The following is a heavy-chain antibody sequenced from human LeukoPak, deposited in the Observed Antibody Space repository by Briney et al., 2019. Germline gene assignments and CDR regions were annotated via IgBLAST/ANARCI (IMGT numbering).Heavy chain of an antibody. Sequence: GGPLRLSCAAAGFTFSSYWMSWVRQAPGKGLEWVAIIKQGGSDKYYVDSVKGRFTISRDNAKNSLYLQMNSLRAEDTAVYYCARVRGSGSYAPLYYYGMDVWGQGTTVTVSS. CDR1: GFTFSSYW. V-gene: IGHV3-7*01. D-gene: IGHD3-10*01. CDR2: IKQGGSDK. J-gene: IGHJ6*02. CDR3: ARVRGSGSYAPLYYYGMDV.